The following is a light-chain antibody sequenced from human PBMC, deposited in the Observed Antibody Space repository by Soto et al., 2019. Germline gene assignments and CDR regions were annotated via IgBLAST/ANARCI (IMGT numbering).Light chain of an antibody. CDR3: QQYYSTPQT. CDR1: QSVFHSSNNKNY. Sequence: DIVMTPSPASLAVSLGERATINCKSSQSVFHSSNNKNYLAWFQQTPGQPPKLLIDWAPTRESGVPGRCSGSGSGTEFTLTISSLQAEEGAVESCQQYYSTPQTFGQGTKVEIK. J-gene: IGKJ1*01. CDR2: WAP. V-gene: IGKV4-1*01.